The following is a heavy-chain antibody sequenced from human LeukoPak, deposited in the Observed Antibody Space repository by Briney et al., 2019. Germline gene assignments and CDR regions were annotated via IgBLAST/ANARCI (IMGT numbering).Heavy chain of an antibody. J-gene: IGHJ4*02. CDR3: AKFSGGYYDSSGSLYYFDY. V-gene: IGHV3-9*01. CDR2: ISWNSGSI. CDR1: GFNFDDYA. Sequence: GGSRRLSCAASGFNFDDYAMHWVRQAPGKGLEWVSGISWNSGSIGYADSVKGRFTISRDNAKNSLYLQINSLRAEDTALYYCAKFSGGYYDSSGSLYYFDYWGQGTLVTVSS. D-gene: IGHD3-22*01.